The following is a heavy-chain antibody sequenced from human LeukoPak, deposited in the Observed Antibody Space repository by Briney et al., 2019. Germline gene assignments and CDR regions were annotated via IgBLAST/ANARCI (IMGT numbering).Heavy chain of an antibody. CDR1: GGSISSYY. V-gene: IGHV4-59*01. J-gene: IGHJ3*02. CDR2: IYYSGST. Sequence: SETLSLTCTVSGGSISSYYWSWIRQPPGKGLEWIGYIYYSGSTNYNPSLKSRVTISVDTSKNQFSLKLSSVTAADTAVYYCARSPRYNWNDEEVDAFDIWGQGTMVTVSS. CDR3: ARSPRYNWNDEEVDAFDI. D-gene: IGHD1-20*01.